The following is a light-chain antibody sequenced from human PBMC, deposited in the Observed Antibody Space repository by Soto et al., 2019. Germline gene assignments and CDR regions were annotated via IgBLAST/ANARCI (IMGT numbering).Light chain of an antibody. CDR2: KVC. J-gene: IGKJ2*01. CDR1: QSLVYSDGNTY. CDR3: KQGTHWPPA. V-gene: IGKV2-30*01. Sequence: DVVMTQSPLSLPVTLGQPASISCRSSQSLVYSDGNTYLNWFQQRPGQSPRRLIYKVCNRDSGVPDRFSGSGSGTDFTLNISSVEAEDVGVYYCKQGTHWPPAFGQGTKLEIK.